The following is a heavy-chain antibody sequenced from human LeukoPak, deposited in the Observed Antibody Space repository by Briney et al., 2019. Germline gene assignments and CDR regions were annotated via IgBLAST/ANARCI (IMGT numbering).Heavy chain of an antibody. D-gene: IGHD3-10*01. CDR2: IYYSGST. V-gene: IGHV4-39*01. CDR3: ARHGLRQFARSHFDY. CDR1: GAPISNSDYY. Sequence: SETLSLTCSVSGAPISNSDYYWTWVRQPPGKGLEWIGSIYYSGSTYYNPSLKSRVTLSVDTSKNQFSLKLNSATAADTAVYYCARHGLRQFARSHFDYWGQGTLVTVSS. J-gene: IGHJ4*02.